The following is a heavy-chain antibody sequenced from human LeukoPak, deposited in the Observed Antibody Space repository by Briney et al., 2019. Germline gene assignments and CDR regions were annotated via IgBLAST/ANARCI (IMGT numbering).Heavy chain of an antibody. CDR1: GGTFSSYA. Sequence: SVKVSCKASGGTFSSYAISWVRQAPGQGLEWKGGIIPIFGTANYAQKFQGRVTITTDESTSTAYMELSSLRSEDTAVYYCARDGGYSYGSHDYWGQGTLVTVSS. CDR3: ARDGGYSYGSHDY. D-gene: IGHD5-18*01. J-gene: IGHJ4*02. V-gene: IGHV1-69*05. CDR2: IIPIFGTA.